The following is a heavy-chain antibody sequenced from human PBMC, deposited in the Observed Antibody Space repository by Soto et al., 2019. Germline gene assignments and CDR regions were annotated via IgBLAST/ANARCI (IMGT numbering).Heavy chain of an antibody. CDR3: AKDQLGAETPYGMDV. V-gene: IGHV3-23*01. Sequence: EVQLLESGGGLVQPGGSLRLSCAASGFTFSSYAMSWVRQAPGKGLEWVSAISGRGGSTYYADSVKGRFTISRDNSKNTLYLQMNSLRAEDTAVYYCAKDQLGAETPYGMDVWGQGTTVTVSS. J-gene: IGHJ6*02. D-gene: IGHD3-16*01. CDR1: GFTFSSYA. CDR2: ISGRGGST.